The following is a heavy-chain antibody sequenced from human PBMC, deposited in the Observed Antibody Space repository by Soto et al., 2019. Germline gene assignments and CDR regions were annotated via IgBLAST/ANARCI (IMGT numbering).Heavy chain of an antibody. CDR1: GGSVSLSGYY. CDR2: IYYGGST. D-gene: IGHD3-10*01. CDR3: ARGFGDFSLDYFDS. V-gene: IGHV4-39*02. J-gene: IGHJ4*02. Sequence: SETLSLTCTVSGGSVSLSGYYWGWIRQPPGEGLEWIGNIYYGGSTYYNPSLKSRVTLSVDTSKNHFSLKLNSVTAADAAVYYCARGFGDFSLDYFDSWGQGTLVTVSS.